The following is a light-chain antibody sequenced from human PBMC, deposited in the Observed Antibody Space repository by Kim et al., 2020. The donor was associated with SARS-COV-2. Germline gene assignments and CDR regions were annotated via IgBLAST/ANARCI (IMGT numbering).Light chain of an antibody. CDR1: SSDVGGYNS. V-gene: IGLV2-14*03. J-gene: IGLJ1*01. Sequence: GQSITISSSGTSSDVGGYNSVSWYQQHPATAPTLILYAVSTRPSWISYRFSGSKYGNTASLTISGLQAEDEADYYCSSYTASSTLVFGTGTKVTVL. CDR3: SSYTASSTLV. CDR2: AVS.